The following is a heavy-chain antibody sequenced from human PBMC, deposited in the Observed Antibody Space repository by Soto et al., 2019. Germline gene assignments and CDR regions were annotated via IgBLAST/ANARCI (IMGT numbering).Heavy chain of an antibody. CDR2: VYYTGST. D-gene: IGHD2-15*01. CDR3: ARDIHCSGGSCYGTPGAFDI. CDR1: GVYISSYF. Sequence: SDTLSLTCTVSGVYISSYFWSWIRPPPVKGLEWSGYVYYTGSTNYNPSLKSLVTISVDTSKNQSSLKLTSVPAADTAVYYCARDIHCSGGSCYGTPGAFDIWGQGTMVTVSS. V-gene: IGHV4-59*01. J-gene: IGHJ3*02.